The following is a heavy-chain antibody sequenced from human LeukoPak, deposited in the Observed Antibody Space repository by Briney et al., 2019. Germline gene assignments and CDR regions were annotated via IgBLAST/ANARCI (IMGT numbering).Heavy chain of an antibody. D-gene: IGHD6-19*01. V-gene: IGHV4-39*07. CDR1: GRSISSSSYY. CDR3: ASMKVAGIFYYYYYMDV. J-gene: IGHJ6*03. Sequence: PSETLSLTCTVSGRSISSSSYYWGWIRQPPGKGLEWIGCIYTSGSTNYNPSLKSRVTISVDTSKNQFSLKLSSVTAADTAVYYCASMKVAGIFYYYYYMDVWGKGTTVTVSS. CDR2: IYTSGST.